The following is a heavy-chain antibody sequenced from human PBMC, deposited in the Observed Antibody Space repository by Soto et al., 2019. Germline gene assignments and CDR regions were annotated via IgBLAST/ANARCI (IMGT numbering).Heavy chain of an antibody. V-gene: IGHV3-23*01. CDR3: VKLLHNSYYNVMDV. CDR2: ITKRGENA. J-gene: IGHJ6*02. CDR1: GFTFSSYD. Sequence: EERLLQSGGGLVQPGGSLRLLCVASGFTFSSYDMRWVRQAPGKGLEWVSSITKRGENAYYVASVKGRFTVSRDNSKNTLYLQMDTLRAEDTAVYYGVKLLHNSYYNVMDVWGQGTTVTVSS.